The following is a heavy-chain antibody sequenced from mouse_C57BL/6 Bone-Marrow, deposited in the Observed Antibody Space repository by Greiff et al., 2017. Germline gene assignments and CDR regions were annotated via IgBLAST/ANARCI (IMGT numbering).Heavy chain of an antibody. Sequence: VQLQQSGAELVKPGASVKLSCTASGFNIKDYYMHWVKQRTEQGLEWIGRIDPEDGETNYAPKFQGKATIPADTSSNTAYLQLSSLTSEDTAVYYCARVSTMVREFAYWGQGTLVTVSA. D-gene: IGHD2-2*01. CDR1: GFNIKDYY. CDR2: IDPEDGET. CDR3: ARVSTMVREFAY. V-gene: IGHV14-2*01. J-gene: IGHJ3*01.